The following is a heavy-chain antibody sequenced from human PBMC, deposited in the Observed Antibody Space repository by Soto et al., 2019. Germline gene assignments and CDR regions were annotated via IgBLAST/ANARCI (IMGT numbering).Heavy chain of an antibody. D-gene: IGHD2-8*01. CDR3: AREMDGY. CDR2: VWYDGSNK. V-gene: IGHV3-33*01. J-gene: IGHJ4*02. CDR1: GFIFSSYG. Sequence: QVQLIESGGGVVQPGRSLRLSCAASGFIFSSYGMHWVRQAPGKGLEWVAFVWYDGSNKNYADSVKGRFTISRDDSKNTVYLQMDSLRAEDTAVYYCAREMDGYWGQGTLVSVSS.